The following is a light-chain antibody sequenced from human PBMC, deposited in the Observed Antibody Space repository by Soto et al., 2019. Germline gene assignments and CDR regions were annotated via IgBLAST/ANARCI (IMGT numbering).Light chain of an antibody. CDR1: QSVLYSSNNKNY. Sequence: DIVMTQSLDSLAVSLGERATINCKSSQSVLYSSNNKNYLAWYQQKPGQPPKLLIYWASTRESGVPDRFSGSGSGTDFTLTISSLQAEDVAVYYCQQYYSTLITFGQGTRLEIK. CDR3: QQYYSTLIT. CDR2: WAS. J-gene: IGKJ5*01. V-gene: IGKV4-1*01.